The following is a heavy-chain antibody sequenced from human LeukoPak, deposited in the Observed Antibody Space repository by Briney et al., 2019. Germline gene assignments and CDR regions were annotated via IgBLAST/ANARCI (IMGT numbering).Heavy chain of an antibody. CDR3: ARARLRFLERGPRWHYYGMDV. Sequence: SETLSLTCTVSGVSISSGGYYWSWIRQHPGKGLEWIGYIYYSGSTYYNPSLKSRVTISVDTSKNQFSLKLSSVTAADTAVYYCARARLRFLERGPRWHYYGMDVWGQGTTVTVSS. CDR1: GVSISSGGYY. CDR2: IYYSGST. D-gene: IGHD3-3*01. J-gene: IGHJ6*02. V-gene: IGHV4-31*03.